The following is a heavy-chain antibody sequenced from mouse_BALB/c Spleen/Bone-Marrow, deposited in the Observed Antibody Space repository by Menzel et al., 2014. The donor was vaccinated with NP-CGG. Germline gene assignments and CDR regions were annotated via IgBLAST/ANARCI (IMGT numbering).Heavy chain of an antibody. V-gene: IGHV1-69*02. CDR1: GYTFTSYW. J-gene: IGHJ4*01. CDR2: IDRADSYT. Sequence: QVQRQQPGAELVKPGASGKLSCKASGYTFTSYWMHWVKQRPGQGLEWIGEIDRADSYTNYNQKVKGKATMTGDKSTRTAYIQLSRLTSEDSAVYFCARWLLRYYAIDVWGQGSSVTVSS. D-gene: IGHD2-3*01. CDR3: ARWLLRYYAIDV.